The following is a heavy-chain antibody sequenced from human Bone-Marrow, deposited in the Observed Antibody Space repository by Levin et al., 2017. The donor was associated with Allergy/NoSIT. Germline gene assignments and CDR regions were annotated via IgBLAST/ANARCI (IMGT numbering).Heavy chain of an antibody. V-gene: IGHV1-69*13. CDR2: IIPVFGTT. J-gene: IGHJ5*02. Sequence: SVKVSCKVSGGTFKSHAISWVRQAPGQGLEWMGGIIPVFGTTNYAHKFQGRVTITADEFTSTAYMDLDSLSSEDTAVYYCARGSLPAAAFTWFDPWDQGTLVTVSS. CDR3: ARGSLPAAAFTWFDP. CDR1: GGTFKSHA. D-gene: IGHD6-13*01.